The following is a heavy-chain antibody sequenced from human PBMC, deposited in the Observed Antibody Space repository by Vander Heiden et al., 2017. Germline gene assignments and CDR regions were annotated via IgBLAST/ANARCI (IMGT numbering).Heavy chain of an antibody. D-gene: IGHD6-13*01. Sequence: SGFTFSNFAMHWARQAPGKGLEWFSGMSGSGGSTYYADSVNGRFTISRDNSKTTVFLQMNSLRAQDTAIYYCAKVTYNRSWSPGPFDYWGQGTLVTDSS. V-gene: IGHV3-23*01. CDR3: AKVTYNRSWSPGPFDY. CDR1: GFTFSNFA. J-gene: IGHJ4*02. CDR2: MSGSGGST.